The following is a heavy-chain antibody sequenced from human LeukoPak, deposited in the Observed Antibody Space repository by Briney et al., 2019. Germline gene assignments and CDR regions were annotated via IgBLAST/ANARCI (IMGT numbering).Heavy chain of an antibody. Sequence: GASVTVSCKASGGTFSSYAISRVRQATGQGLEWMGWMNPNSGNTDYAQKFQGRVTITRNTSISTAYMELSSLRSEDTAVYYCARGFPLSYALGAFDIWGQGTMVTVSS. D-gene: IGHD3-16*01. CDR1: GGTFSSYA. J-gene: IGHJ3*02. CDR2: MNPNSGNT. V-gene: IGHV1-8*03. CDR3: ARGFPLSYALGAFDI.